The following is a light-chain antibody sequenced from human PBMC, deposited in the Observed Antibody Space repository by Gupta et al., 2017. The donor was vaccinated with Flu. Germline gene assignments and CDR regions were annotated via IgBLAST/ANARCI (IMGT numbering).Light chain of an antibody. CDR2: AAT. Sequence: DIQMTQSPSSLSASGGDRVTITCRASQNIIKYLNWYQQKPGKAPKLIVYAATSLQGGVPSRLRGCGFGTDFTLTISSRQPEDFATSDGQQRYSLPWSFVKGT. CDR3: QQRYSLPWS. CDR1: QNIIKY. V-gene: IGKV1-39*01. J-gene: IGKJ2*03.